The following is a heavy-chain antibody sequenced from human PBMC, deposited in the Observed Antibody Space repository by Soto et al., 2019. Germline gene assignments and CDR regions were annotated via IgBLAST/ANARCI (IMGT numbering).Heavy chain of an antibody. D-gene: IGHD3-22*01. CDR3: ARDHSSGSLEYFFDY. CDR2: ISAYNGNT. V-gene: IGHV1-18*01. CDR1: GYTFTSYA. Sequence: ASVKVSCKASGYTFTSYAMHWVRQAPGQRLEWMGWISAYNGNTNYAQKFQGRVTMTTDTSTSTAYMELRSLRSDDTAMYFCARDHSSGSLEYFFDYWGPGTLVTVS. J-gene: IGHJ4*02.